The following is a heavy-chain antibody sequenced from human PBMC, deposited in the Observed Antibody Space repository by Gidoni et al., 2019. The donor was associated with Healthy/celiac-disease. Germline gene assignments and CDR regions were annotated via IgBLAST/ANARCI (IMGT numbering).Heavy chain of an antibody. V-gene: IGHV4-59*01. Sequence: QVQLQESGPGLVKPSETLSLTCTVSGGSISSYYWSWIRQPPGKGLEWIGYIYYSGSTNYNPSLKSRVTISVDTSKNQFSLKLSSVTAADTAVYYCARGRDGFELAFDIWGQGTMVTVSS. CDR3: ARGRDGFELAFDI. CDR1: GGSISSYY. J-gene: IGHJ3*02. D-gene: IGHD5-12*01. CDR2: IYYSGST.